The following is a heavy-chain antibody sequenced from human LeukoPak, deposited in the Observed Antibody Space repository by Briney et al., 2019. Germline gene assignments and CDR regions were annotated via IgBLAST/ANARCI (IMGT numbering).Heavy chain of an antibody. D-gene: IGHD4-11*01. Sequence: ASVKVSCKASGGTFSSYAISWVRQAPGQGLEWMGGIIPIFGTANYAQKFQGRVTITADESTSTAYMELSSLRSEDTAVYYCARLNTVATVYYMDVWGKGTTVTVSS. CDR2: IIPIFGTA. CDR3: ARLNTVATVYYMDV. J-gene: IGHJ6*03. V-gene: IGHV1-69*01. CDR1: GGTFSSYA.